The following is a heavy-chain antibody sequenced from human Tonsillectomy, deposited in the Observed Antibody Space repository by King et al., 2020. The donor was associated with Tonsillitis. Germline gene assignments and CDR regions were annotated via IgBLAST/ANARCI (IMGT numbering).Heavy chain of an antibody. CDR3: ARDSGGFGDPYGDY. V-gene: IGHV3-48*03. Sequence: VQLVESGGRLVQPGGSLRLSCAASGFTFSSYEMNWVRQAPGKGLEWVSYISTSGYTIFYADSVKGRFTISRDNAKNSLYLQMNSLRAEDTAVYYCARDSGGFGDPYGDYWGQGTLVTVSS. J-gene: IGHJ4*02. CDR1: GFTFSSYE. CDR2: ISTSGYTI. D-gene: IGHD3-10*01.